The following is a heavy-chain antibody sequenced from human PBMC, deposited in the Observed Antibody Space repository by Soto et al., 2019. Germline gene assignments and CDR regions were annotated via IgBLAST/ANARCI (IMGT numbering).Heavy chain of an antibody. J-gene: IGHJ4*02. CDR3: ARHNYGSGSTYFDY. V-gene: IGHV4-59*08. D-gene: IGHD3-10*01. CDR2: IYYSGST. CDR1: GGSIISYY. Sequence: PSVTLSLTYTVSGGSIISYYWSWIRQHPGKGLEWIGYIYYSGSTNYNPSLKSRVTISVDTSKNQFSLKLNSMTAADTAVYYCARHNYGSGSTYFDYWGQGTLVTVSS.